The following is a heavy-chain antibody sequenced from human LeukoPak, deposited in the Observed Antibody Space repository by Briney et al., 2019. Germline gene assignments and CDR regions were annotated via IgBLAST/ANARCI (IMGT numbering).Heavy chain of an antibody. V-gene: IGHV5-51*01. CDR2: IYPGDSNT. CDR1: GYDFTTLG. J-gene: IGHJ4*02. Sequence: GESLKISCKGSGYDFTTLGIAWVRQTPGKGLEWMGNIYPGDSNTRYSPSFQGQVTMSADKSISTAYLQWSSLKASDTAMYYCARHYDSSWFGYWGQGSLVTVSS. CDR3: ARHYDSSWFGY. D-gene: IGHD6-13*01.